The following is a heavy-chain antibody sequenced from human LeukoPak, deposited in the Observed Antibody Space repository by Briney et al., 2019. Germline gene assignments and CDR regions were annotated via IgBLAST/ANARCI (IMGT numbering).Heavy chain of an antibody. CDR3: ARGGYYTLEYYYYMDV. V-gene: IGHV4-59*01. D-gene: IGHD3-3*01. CDR2: IYYSGGT. CDR1: GGSISSYY. J-gene: IGHJ6*03. Sequence: SETLSLTCTVSGGSISSYYWNWIRQPPGKGLEWIGYIYYSGGTNYNPSLENRVTISIDTSKNQFSLKLSSVTAADTAVYYCARGGYYTLEYYYYMDVWGKGTTVTVSS.